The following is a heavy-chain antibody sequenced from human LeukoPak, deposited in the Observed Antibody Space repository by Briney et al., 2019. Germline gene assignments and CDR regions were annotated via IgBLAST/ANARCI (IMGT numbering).Heavy chain of an antibody. D-gene: IGHD6-19*01. J-gene: IGHJ4*02. CDR2: INPNSGGT. Sequence: ASVKVSCKASGYTFTGYYMHWVRQAPGQGLEWMGWINPNSGGTNYAQKFQGGVAMTRDTSISTAYMELSRLRSDDTAVYYCARGLAAVAGTLDYWGQGTLVTVSS. CDR1: GYTFTGYY. CDR3: ARGLAAVAGTLDY. V-gene: IGHV1-2*02.